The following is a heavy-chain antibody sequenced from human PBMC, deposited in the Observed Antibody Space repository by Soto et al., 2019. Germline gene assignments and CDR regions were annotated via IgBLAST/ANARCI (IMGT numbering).Heavy chain of an antibody. CDR1: GSSFGTYA. V-gene: IGHV1-69*12. CDR2: IIPIFGSV. CDR3: AKGAVAGTPTSYYYYGMDV. D-gene: IGHD6-19*01. Sequence: QVQLLQSGTEVKKPGSSVRVSCEASGSSFGTYAISWVRQAPGQGLEWMGEIIPIFGSVNYAQKFQDRVTISAVESTTTVYMDLKSLRSNDMGVYYCAKGAVAGTPTSYYYYGMDVWGQGTTVTVSS. J-gene: IGHJ6*02.